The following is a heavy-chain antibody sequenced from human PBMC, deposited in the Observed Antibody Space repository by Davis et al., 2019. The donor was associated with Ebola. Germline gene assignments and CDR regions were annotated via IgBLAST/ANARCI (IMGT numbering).Heavy chain of an antibody. CDR2: IYYSGST. D-gene: IGHD3-22*01. V-gene: IGHV4-59*01. Sequence: SETLSLTCTVSGGSISSYYWSWIRQPPGKGLEWIGYIYYSGSTNYNPSRKSRVTISVDTSKNQFSLKLSSVTAADTAVYYCARVGYYYDSSGYGSGAFDIWGQGTMVTVSS. CDR3: ARVGYYYDSSGYGSGAFDI. J-gene: IGHJ3*02. CDR1: GGSISSYY.